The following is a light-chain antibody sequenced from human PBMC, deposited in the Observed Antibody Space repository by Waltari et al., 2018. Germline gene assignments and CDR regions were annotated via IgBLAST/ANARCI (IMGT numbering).Light chain of an antibody. J-gene: IGKJ1*01. Sequence: DIQVTQSPSSLSASVGDRVTITFRASQGIDNFLAWYQQRPGTVPKLLIFAASTLQSGVPSRFSGSGSGTYFTLTISSLQPEDVATYYCQKYDSALWAFGQGTKVEIK. CDR2: AAS. V-gene: IGKV1-27*01. CDR3: QKYDSALWA. CDR1: QGIDNF.